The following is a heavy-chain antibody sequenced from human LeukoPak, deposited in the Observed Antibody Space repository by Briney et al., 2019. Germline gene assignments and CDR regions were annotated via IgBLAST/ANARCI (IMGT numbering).Heavy chain of an antibody. CDR1: GFTFSSYA. CDR3: AKDVNSAIQGDYYYYYYMGV. V-gene: IGHV3-23*01. D-gene: IGHD2-21*02. CDR2: ISGSGGST. Sequence: QSGGSLRLSCAASGFTFSSYAMSWVRQAPGKGLEWVSAISGSGGSTYYADSVKGRFTISRDNSKNTLYLQMNSLRAEDTAVYYCAKDVNSAIQGDYYYYYYMGVWGKGTTVTVSS. J-gene: IGHJ6*03.